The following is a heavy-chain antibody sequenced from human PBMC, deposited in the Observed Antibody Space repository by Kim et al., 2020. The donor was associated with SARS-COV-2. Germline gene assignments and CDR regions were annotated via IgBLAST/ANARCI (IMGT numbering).Heavy chain of an antibody. CDR3: AREGGGMDV. V-gene: IGHV3-21*01. CDR2: ISSSGSFL. J-gene: IGHJ6*03. Sequence: GGSLRLSCAASGFTFSSYSVIWVRQAPGKGLEWVSSISSSGSFLYYADSVTGRFTISRDNAKNTLYLQMNSLRAEDTAMYFCAREGGGMDVWGKGTTVNV. D-gene: IGHD3-10*01. CDR1: GFTFSSYS.